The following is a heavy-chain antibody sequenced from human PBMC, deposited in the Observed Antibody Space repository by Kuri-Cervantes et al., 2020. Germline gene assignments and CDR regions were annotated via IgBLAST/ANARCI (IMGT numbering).Heavy chain of an antibody. V-gene: IGHV3-53*05. CDR1: GGSISSYY. J-gene: IGHJ4*02. CDR2: IYSGGST. CDR3: AKDRSIAAAGTGFDY. Sequence: ETLSLTCTVSGGSISSYYWSWIRQPPGKGLEWVSVIYSGGSTYYADSVKGRFTISRDNAKNSLYLQMNSLRAEDTAVYYCAKDRSIAAAGTGFDYWGQGTLVTVYS. D-gene: IGHD6-13*01.